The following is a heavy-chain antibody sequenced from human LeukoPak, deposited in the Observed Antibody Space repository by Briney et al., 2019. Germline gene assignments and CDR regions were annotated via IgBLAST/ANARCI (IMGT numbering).Heavy chain of an antibody. Sequence: ASVKVSCKVSGHTLSELFLHWVRQAPGKGLEWMGGFDPEDDEIIYAQRFQGRVTMTEDTSTDTAYMELSSPRSEDTAVYYCALLMVRNIVDIWGQGTMVTVAS. D-gene: IGHD3-10*01. J-gene: IGHJ3*02. CDR2: FDPEDDEI. V-gene: IGHV1-24*01. CDR1: GHTLSELF. CDR3: ALLMVRNIVDI.